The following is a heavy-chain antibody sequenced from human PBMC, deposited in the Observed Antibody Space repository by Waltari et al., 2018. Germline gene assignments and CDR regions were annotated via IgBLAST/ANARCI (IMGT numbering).Heavy chain of an antibody. CDR1: GGSISSGGYY. V-gene: IGHV4-31*03. CDR2: IYYSGSS. D-gene: IGHD6-6*01. J-gene: IGHJ3*02. CDR3: ARPTYSSSSGHYAFDI. Sequence: QVQLQESGPGLVKPSQTLSLTCTVSGGSISSGGYYWSWIRQHPGKGLEWIGYIYYSGSSYYNPALKSRVTISVDTSKNQFSLKLSSVTAAETAVYYCARPTYSSSSGHYAFDIWGQGTMVTVSS.